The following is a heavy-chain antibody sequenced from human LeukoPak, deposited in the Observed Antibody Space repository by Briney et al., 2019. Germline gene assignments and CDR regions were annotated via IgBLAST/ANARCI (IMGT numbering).Heavy chain of an antibody. CDR2: ISGSGGST. Sequence: PGGSLRLSCAASGFTFSSYAMSWVRQAPGKGLEWVSAISGSGGSTYYADSVKGRFTISRDNSKNTLYLQMNSLRAEDTAVYYCAKPSMIVVVITPFDYWGHGTLVTVSS. CDR1: GFTFSSYA. CDR3: AKPSMIVVVITPFDY. J-gene: IGHJ4*01. V-gene: IGHV3-23*01. D-gene: IGHD3-22*01.